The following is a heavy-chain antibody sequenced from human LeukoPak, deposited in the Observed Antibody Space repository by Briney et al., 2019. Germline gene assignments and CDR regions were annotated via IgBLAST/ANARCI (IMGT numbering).Heavy chain of an antibody. V-gene: IGHV1-8*01. D-gene: IGHD3-22*01. J-gene: IGHJ5*02. CDR1: GYTFTSYD. Sequence: ASVRVSCKASGYTFTSYDINWVRQATGQGLEWMGWMNPNSGNTGYAQKFQGRVTMTRNTSISTAYMELSGLRSEDAAVYYCARDAMIVPGRWFDPWGQGTLVTVSS. CDR2: MNPNSGNT. CDR3: ARDAMIVPGRWFDP.